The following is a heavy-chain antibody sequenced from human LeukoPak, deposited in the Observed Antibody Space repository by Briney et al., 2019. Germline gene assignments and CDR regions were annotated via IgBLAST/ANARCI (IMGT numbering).Heavy chain of an antibody. V-gene: IGHV1-2*02. CDR2: INPNSGGT. Sequence: ASVKVSCKASGYTFTGYFMHWVRQAPGQGLEWMGWINPNSGGTNYAQKFQGRVTMTRDTSISTAYMELSRLRSDDTAVYYCASSDFEMATIPDYYMDVWGKGTTLTVSS. J-gene: IGHJ6*03. CDR1: GYTFTGYF. CDR3: ASSDFEMATIPDYYMDV. D-gene: IGHD5-24*01.